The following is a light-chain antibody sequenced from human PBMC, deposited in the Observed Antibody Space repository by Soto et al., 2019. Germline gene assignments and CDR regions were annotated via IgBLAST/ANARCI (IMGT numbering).Light chain of an antibody. CDR3: ISYTTSSTYG. Sequence: QSVLTQPASVSGSPGQSITISCTGTSSDVGGYNYVSWYQHYPGKAPKLMIYEVSNRPSGVSNRFSGSKSGNTASLTISGLQAEDESDYYCISYTTSSTYGFGTGTKVT. CDR1: SSDVGGYNY. J-gene: IGLJ1*01. CDR2: EVS. V-gene: IGLV2-14*01.